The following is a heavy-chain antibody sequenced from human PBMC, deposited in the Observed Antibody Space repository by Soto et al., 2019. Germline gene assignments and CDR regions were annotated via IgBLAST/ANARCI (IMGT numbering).Heavy chain of an antibody. J-gene: IGHJ4*02. CDR2: IYSGGST. D-gene: IGHD3-16*02. CDR3: ARYIRTAGGSYRPDY. Sequence: GGSLRLSCAASGFTVSSNYMSWVRQAPGKGLERVSVIYSGGSTYYADSVKGRFTISRDNSKNTLYLQMNSLRAEDTAVYYCARYIRTAGGSYRPDYWGQGTLVTVSS. CDR1: GFTVSSNY. V-gene: IGHV3-53*01.